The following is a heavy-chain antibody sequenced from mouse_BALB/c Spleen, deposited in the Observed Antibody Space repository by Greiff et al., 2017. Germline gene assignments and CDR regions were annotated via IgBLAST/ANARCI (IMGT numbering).Heavy chain of an antibody. Sequence: ESGPGLVKPSQSLSLTCTVTGYSITSDYAWNWIRQFPGNKLEWMGYISYSGSTSYNPSLKSRISITRDTSKNQFFLQLNSVTTEDTATYYCARRGAVVAEFDYWGQGTTLTVSS. CDR3: ARRGAVVAEFDY. CDR1: GYSITSDYA. J-gene: IGHJ2*01. D-gene: IGHD1-1*01. V-gene: IGHV3-2*02. CDR2: ISYSGST.